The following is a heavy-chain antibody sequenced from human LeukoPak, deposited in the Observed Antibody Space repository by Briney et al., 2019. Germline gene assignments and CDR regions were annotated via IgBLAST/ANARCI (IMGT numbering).Heavy chain of an antibody. Sequence: SETLSLTCTVSGGSISSYYWSWIRQPPGKGLEWIGYIYYSGSTNYNPSLKSRVTISVDTSKNQFSLKLSSVTAADTAVYYCARVTTGDYFDYWGQGTLVTVPS. V-gene: IGHV4-59*01. CDR1: GGSISSYY. CDR3: ARVTTGDYFDY. CDR2: IYYSGST. D-gene: IGHD4-17*01. J-gene: IGHJ4*02.